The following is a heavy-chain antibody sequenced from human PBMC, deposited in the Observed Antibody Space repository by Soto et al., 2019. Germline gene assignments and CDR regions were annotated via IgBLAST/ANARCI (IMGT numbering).Heavy chain of an antibody. D-gene: IGHD5-12*01. J-gene: IGHJ4*02. V-gene: IGHV4-61*01. CDR2: IHNSGST. CDR3: ARDPVDGYAFFDY. CDR1: GDSITSNSYF. Sequence: PSETLSLTCTVSGDSITSNSYFWAWIRQPPGKGLEWIGYIHNSGSTTYNSSLKSRVTISIDTSKKQSSLKLTSVTAADTAVYYCARDPVDGYAFFDYWGQGTLVTVSS.